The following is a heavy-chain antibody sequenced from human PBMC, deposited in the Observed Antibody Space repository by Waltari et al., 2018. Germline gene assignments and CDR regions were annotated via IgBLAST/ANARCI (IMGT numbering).Heavy chain of an antibody. V-gene: IGHV3-15*01. CDR1: GFTFRNAW. CDR3: TTDPLGP. CDR2: IKSQSDGGTR. Sequence: EVQFVESGGGLVKPGGSLRLSCTASGFTFRNAWMRWVRQAPGKGPEWVGRIKSQSDGGTRDYAAPVKGRFSISREDSKNLMFLQMNSLTIEDTAVYYCTTDPLGPWGQGTLVTVSS. J-gene: IGHJ5*02.